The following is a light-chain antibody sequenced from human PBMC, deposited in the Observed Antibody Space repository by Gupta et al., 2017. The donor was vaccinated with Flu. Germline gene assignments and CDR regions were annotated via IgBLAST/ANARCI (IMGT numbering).Light chain of an antibody. CDR2: DDS. J-gene: IGLJ3*02. V-gene: IGLV3-21*02. Sequence: SYVLTQPPSVSAAPGQTASITCGGNNIGSKSVHWYQQKPVQAPVLVVYDDSDRPSGIPERVSGSNSGNTATLTISRVEAGDEADDYCQVWESSSDHQVFGGGTKLTVL. CDR3: QVWESSSDHQV. CDR1: NIGSKS.